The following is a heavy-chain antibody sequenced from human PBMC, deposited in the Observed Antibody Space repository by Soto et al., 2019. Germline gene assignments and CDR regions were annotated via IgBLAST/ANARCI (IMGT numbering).Heavy chain of an antibody. D-gene: IGHD2-15*01. CDR2: IYYSGAT. CDR3: ARDKDLRSTVWAD. J-gene: IGHJ4*02. CDR1: GDSMGTGGHY. V-gene: IGHV4-31*03. Sequence: SETLSLTCTVSGDSMGTGGHYYNWIRQVPGKGLEWIGYIYYSGATHYSPSLRPRATISRDTSKNQFSLTLISVTAADTALYYCARDKDLRSTVWADWGQGNHVTVSS.